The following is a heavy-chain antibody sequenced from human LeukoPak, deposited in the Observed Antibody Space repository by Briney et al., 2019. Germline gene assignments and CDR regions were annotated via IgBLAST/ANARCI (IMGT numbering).Heavy chain of an antibody. V-gene: IGHV3-21*01. CDR2: ISSSSSYI. CDR3: ARDQMWVRGVIIGRSDAFDI. D-gene: IGHD3-10*01. J-gene: IGHJ3*02. Sequence: KPGGSLRLSCAASGFTFSSYSMNWVRQAPGKGLEWVSSISSSSSYIYYADSVKGRFTISRDNAKNSLYLQMNSLRAEDTAVYYCARDQMWVRGVIIGRSDAFDIWGQGTMVTVSS. CDR1: GFTFSSYS.